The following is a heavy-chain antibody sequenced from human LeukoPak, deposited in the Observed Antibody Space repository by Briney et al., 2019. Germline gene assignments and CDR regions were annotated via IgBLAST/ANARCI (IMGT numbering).Heavy chain of an antibody. D-gene: IGHD4-11*01. CDR3: TREDHSNYNY. CDR2: IKQDGGET. J-gene: IGHJ4*02. V-gene: IGHV3-7*01. CDR1: GFTFSSYW. Sequence: GGSLRLSCAASGFTFSSYWMSWVRQAPGKGLEWVANIKQDGGETFYVDSVKGRFTISRDNAKNSLYLQMNSLRAEDTAVYYCTREDHSNYNYWGQGTRVTVSS.